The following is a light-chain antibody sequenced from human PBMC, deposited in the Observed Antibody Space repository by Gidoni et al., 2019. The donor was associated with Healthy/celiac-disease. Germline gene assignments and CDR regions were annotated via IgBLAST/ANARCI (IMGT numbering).Light chain of an antibody. Sequence: QSALTQPPPGSGSPGQSVTISCTGTSSDVGGYNYVSWYQQHPGKAPKLMIYDVSKRPSGVPDRFSGSKSGNTASLTISGLQAEDEADYYCCSYAGSYTWVFGGGTKLTVL. CDR3: CSYAGSYTWV. CDR1: SSDVGGYNY. J-gene: IGLJ3*02. CDR2: DVS. V-gene: IGLV2-11*01.